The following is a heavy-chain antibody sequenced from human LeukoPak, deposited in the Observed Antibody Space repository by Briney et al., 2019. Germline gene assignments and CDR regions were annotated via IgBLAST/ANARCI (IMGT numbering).Heavy chain of an antibody. Sequence: PSETLSLTCTVAGGSIGSYYWSWIRQPAGKGLELIGRIHTSGSTNYNPSLKSRVTMSVDTSTNQFSLKLRSVTAADTAVYYCARWEWQEYFHHWGQGTLVTVSS. J-gene: IGHJ1*01. CDR1: GGSIGSYY. V-gene: IGHV4-4*07. CDR3: ARWEWQEYFHH. D-gene: IGHD3-3*01. CDR2: IHTSGST.